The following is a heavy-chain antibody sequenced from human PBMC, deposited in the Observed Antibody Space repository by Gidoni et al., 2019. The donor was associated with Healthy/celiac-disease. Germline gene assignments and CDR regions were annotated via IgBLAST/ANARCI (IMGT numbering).Heavy chain of an antibody. CDR3: ARDRPNNDDSSGYSLGVGYYFDY. Sequence: QVQLVESGGGVVQPGRSLRLSCAASGFTFSSYGMHWVRQAPGKGLGWVAVIWYDGSNKYYADSGKGRFTISRDNSKNTLYLKRNSLRAEDTAVYYCARDRPNNDDSSGYSLGVGYYFDYWGQGTLVTVSS. CDR1: GFTFSSYG. V-gene: IGHV3-33*01. D-gene: IGHD3-22*01. CDR2: IWYDGSNK. J-gene: IGHJ4*02.